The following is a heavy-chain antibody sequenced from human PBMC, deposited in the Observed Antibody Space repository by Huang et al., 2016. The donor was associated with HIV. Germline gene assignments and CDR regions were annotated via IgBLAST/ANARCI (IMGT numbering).Heavy chain of an antibody. V-gene: IGHV1-69*06. D-gene: IGHD3-10*01. CDR2: ITPMSGTV. Sequence: ISWIRQAPGQGLEWMGGITPMSGTVNIAQKVQGRVTLSAHKSTTTVYMELSSLRSEDTAVYYCARETVRAEYHLDQWGQGTLVIVSS. J-gene: IGHJ4*02. CDR3: ARETVRAEYHLDQ.